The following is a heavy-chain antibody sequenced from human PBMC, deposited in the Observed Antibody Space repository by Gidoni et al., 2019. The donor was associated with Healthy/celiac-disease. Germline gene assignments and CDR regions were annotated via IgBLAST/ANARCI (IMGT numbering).Heavy chain of an antibody. V-gene: IGHV3-9*01. CDR3: AKDIGNQRWLQLLPNLDY. J-gene: IGHJ4*02. CDR1: GSTFDAHA. Sequence: EVQLVESGGGLVQPGRSLRLSCAASGSTFDAHARHWVRQAPGKCLEWVSGISWNSGSIGYADSVKGRITISRDNAKNSLYLQMNSLRAEDTALYYCAKDIGNQRWLQLLPNLDYWGQGTMVTVSS. CDR2: ISWNSGSI. D-gene: IGHD5-12*01.